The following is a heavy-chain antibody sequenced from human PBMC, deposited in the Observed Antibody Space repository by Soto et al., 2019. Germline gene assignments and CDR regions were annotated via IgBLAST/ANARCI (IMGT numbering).Heavy chain of an antibody. V-gene: IGHV1-69*01. CDR2: LIPVFETR. CDR1: GGSFRNYV. CDR3: SFHSDSNSYSRFDF. Sequence: QVQLVQAGAEVKKPGSSVKVSCRASGGSFRNYVMSWVRQAPGQGLEWMGGLIPVFETRTYAQKFQGRVTITSDDSTSTVSMEMSNMRSEDTAVDFCSFHSDSNSYSRFDFWGQGTLVTVSS. D-gene: IGHD4-4*01. J-gene: IGHJ4*02.